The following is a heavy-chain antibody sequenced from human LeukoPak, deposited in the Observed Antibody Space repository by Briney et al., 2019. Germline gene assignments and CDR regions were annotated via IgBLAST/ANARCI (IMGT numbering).Heavy chain of an antibody. V-gene: IGHV3-21*01. CDR3: ARESGWGLPHAFDL. J-gene: IGHJ3*01. CDR1: GFTFSSYS. CDR2: ISSSSSYI. Sequence: GGSLRLSCAASGFTFSSYSMNWVRQAPGKGLEWVSSISSSSSYIYYADSVKGRFTISRDNAKNSLHLQMNSLRAEDTAVYYCARESGWGLPHAFDLWGQGTMVAVSS. D-gene: IGHD3-3*01.